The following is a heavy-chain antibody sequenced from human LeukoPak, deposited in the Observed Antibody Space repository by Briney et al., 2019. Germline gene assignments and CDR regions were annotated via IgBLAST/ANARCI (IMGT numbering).Heavy chain of an antibody. CDR3: ARDRTTGHYFDY. V-gene: IGHV3-48*04. Sequence: GGSLRLSCAASGFTFSSYSMNWVRQAPGKGLEWVSYISSSNSTIYYADSVKGRFTISRGNAKNSLYLQMNSLRAEDTAVYYCARDRTTGHYFDYWGQGTLVTVSS. CDR1: GFTFSSYS. CDR2: ISSSNSTI. D-gene: IGHD4-17*01. J-gene: IGHJ4*02.